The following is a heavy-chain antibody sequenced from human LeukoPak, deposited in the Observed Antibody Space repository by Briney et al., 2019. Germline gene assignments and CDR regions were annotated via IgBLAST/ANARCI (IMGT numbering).Heavy chain of an antibody. V-gene: IGHV3-23*01. D-gene: IGHD3-22*01. CDR2: ISGSGGST. CDR3: ARALSRDSSGYSYYFDY. J-gene: IGHJ4*02. CDR1: GFTFSSYG. Sequence: PGGSLRLSCAASGFTFSSYGMSWVRQAPGKGLEWVSAISGSGGSTYYADSVKGRFTISRDNAKNSLYLQMNSLRAEDTAVYYCARALSRDSSGYSYYFDYWGQGTLVTVSS.